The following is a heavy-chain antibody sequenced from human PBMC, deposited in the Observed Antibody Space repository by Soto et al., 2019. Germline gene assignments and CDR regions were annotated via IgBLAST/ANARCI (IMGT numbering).Heavy chain of an antibody. D-gene: IGHD6-19*01. CDR2: IWYDGSKK. J-gene: IGHJ4*02. CDR1: GFSFIVYG. Sequence: LRRNCVEFGFSFIVYGIHWVRQAPGKGLEWVALIWYDGSKKYYADSVKGRFTVSRDNINSTLYLEMNSLRVEDSAVYYCAREGAVAGSQDFWGQGTLVTVPS. V-gene: IGHV3-33*01. CDR3: AREGAVAGSQDF.